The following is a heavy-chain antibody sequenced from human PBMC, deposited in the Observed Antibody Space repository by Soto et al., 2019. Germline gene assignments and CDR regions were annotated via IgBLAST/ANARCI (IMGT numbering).Heavy chain of an antibody. D-gene: IGHD6-13*01. Sequence: EVQLLESGGGLVQPGGSLRLSCAASGFTFSSYAMSWVRQAPGKGLEWVSAISGSGGSTYYADSVKGRFTISRDNSKNTLYLQMNSLRAEDTAVYYCAKIPSVAAAGTNFDYWAREPWSPSPQ. CDR1: GFTFSSYA. CDR3: AKIPSVAAAGTNFDY. J-gene: IGHJ4*02. V-gene: IGHV3-23*01. CDR2: ISGSGGST.